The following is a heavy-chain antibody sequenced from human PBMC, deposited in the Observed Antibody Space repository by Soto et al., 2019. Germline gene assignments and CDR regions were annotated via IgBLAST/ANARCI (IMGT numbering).Heavy chain of an antibody. CDR2: INPNSGGT. CDR3: ARGSPTYYDILTGELYYYYYYYMDV. J-gene: IGHJ6*03. Sequence: ASVKVSCKASGYTFTGYYMHWVRQAPGQGLEWMGWINPNSGGTNYAQKFQGWVTMTRDTSISTAYMELSRLGSDDTAGYYCARGSPTYYDILTGELYYYYYYYMDVWGKGTTVTVSS. V-gene: IGHV1-2*04. CDR1: GYTFTGYY. D-gene: IGHD3-9*01.